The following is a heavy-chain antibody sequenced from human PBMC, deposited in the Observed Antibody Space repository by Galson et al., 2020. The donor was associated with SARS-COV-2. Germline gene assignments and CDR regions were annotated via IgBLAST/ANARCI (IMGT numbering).Heavy chain of an antibody. D-gene: IGHD3-9*01. Sequence: GGSLRLSCAASGFTFSNYAMSWVRQAPGKGLEWVSAISGSGGSIYYADSVKGRFTISRDNSKNTLYLQMNSLRAEDTAVYYCAKDKDDILTGYFGVCGYWCQGTLVTVSS. V-gene: IGHV3-23*01. CDR1: GFTFSNYA. CDR3: AKDKDDILTGYFGVCGY. CDR2: ISGSGGSI. J-gene: IGHJ4*02.